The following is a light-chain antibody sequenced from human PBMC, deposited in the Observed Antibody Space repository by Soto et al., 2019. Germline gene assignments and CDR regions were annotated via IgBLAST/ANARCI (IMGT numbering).Light chain of an antibody. CDR3: PKYRSVPG. Sequence: DIQMTQSPTTLSASAGDRVTITCRASQGIRNYVAWYQQIPGKAPKLLIYAASTLQSGVPSRFSGSGSGTVFTHHLNGMQPEDGATYSCPKYRSVPGFCPGTKVEIQ. CDR2: AAS. CDR1: QGIRNY. V-gene: IGKV1-27*01. J-gene: IGKJ3*01.